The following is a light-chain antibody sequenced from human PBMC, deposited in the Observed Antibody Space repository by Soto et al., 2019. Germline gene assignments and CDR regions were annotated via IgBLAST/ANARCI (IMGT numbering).Light chain of an antibody. J-gene: IGKJ2*01. CDR3: QHYNNWPPYT. V-gene: IGKV3-15*01. Sequence: EIVMTQSPATLSVSPGERATLSCRASQSVSSNLAWYQQKPGQAPRLLIYGASTRATGIPARFSGSGSGTEFTLTISCLQSEDLAVYYCQHYNNWPPYTFGQGTKLVIK. CDR1: QSVSSN. CDR2: GAS.